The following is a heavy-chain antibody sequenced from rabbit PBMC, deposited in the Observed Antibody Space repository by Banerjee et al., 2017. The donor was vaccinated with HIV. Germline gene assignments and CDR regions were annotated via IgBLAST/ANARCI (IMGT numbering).Heavy chain of an antibody. J-gene: IGHJ6*01. CDR3: ARGGVGTTYPYGGMDL. CDR2: IYAGSSGST. Sequence: QSLEESGGDLVKPGASLTLTCTASGFSFSSGYYMCWVRQAPGKGLEWIACIYAGSSGSTYYASWAKGRFTISKTSSTTVTLQMTSLTAADTATHFCARGGVGTTYPYGGMDLWGQGTLVTVS. V-gene: IGHV1S40*01. CDR1: GFSFSSGYY. D-gene: IGHD8-1*01.